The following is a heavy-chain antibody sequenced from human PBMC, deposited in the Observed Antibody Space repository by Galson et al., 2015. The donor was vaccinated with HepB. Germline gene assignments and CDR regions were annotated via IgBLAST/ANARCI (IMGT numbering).Heavy chain of an antibody. Sequence: SLRLSCAASGFTFSSYAMSWVRQAPGKGLEWVSGITGSGGNIYYADSVKGRFTISRDNSKTTLYLQMNGLRAEDTAVYYCAKDGYIVATQIYGMDVWGQGTTVTVSS. CDR3: AKDGYIVATQIYGMDV. CDR1: GFTFSSYA. CDR2: ITGSGGNI. V-gene: IGHV3-23*01. J-gene: IGHJ6*02. D-gene: IGHD5-12*01.